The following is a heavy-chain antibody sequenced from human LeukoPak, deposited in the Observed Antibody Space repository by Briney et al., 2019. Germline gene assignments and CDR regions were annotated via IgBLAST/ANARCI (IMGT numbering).Heavy chain of an antibody. J-gene: IGHJ4*02. Sequence: GGSLRLSCAASGFTFSSYGMHWVRQAPGKGLEWVAFIRYDGSNKYYADSVKGRFTISRDNSKNTLYLQMNRLRAEDTAVYYCARVGITGTTLIDYWGQGTLVTVSS. V-gene: IGHV3-30*02. D-gene: IGHD1-7*01. CDR2: IRYDGSNK. CDR3: ARVGITGTTLIDY. CDR1: GFTFSSYG.